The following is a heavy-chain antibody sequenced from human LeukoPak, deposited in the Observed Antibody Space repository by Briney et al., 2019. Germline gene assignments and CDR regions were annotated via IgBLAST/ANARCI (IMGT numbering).Heavy chain of an antibody. CDR2: IYPDDSDT. Sequence: GESLQISCETSGYSFTNYWIGWVRQTPGTGLEWVGAIYPDDSDTRYSPSFQGQVTISADKSINTAYLEWSSLKASDTAMYYCARQKGVGDRHYGMDVWGQGTTVTVSS. D-gene: IGHD2-21*01. CDR1: GYSFTNYW. CDR3: ARQKGVGDRHYGMDV. J-gene: IGHJ6*02. V-gene: IGHV5-51*01.